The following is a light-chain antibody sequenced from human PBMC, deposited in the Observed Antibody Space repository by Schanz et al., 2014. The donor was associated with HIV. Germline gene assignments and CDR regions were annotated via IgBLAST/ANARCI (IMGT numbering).Light chain of an antibody. J-gene: IGLJ1*01. CDR2: GNS. CDR1: SSNIGAGYD. Sequence: QSVLTQPPSVSGAPGQRVTISCTGSSSNIGAGYDVHWYQHLPETAPKLLIYGNSNRPSGVPDRFSGSKSGNTASLTISGLQAEDEADYYCSSYTTTLVFGPGTKLTVL. CDR3: SSYTTTLV. V-gene: IGLV1-40*01.